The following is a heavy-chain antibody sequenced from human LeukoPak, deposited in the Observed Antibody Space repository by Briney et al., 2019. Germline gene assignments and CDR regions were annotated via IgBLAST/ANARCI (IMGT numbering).Heavy chain of an antibody. Sequence: GSLRLSCAASGFTFSSYSMNWVRQAPGKGLEWIGSIYYTGTTYYNPSLKSRVTVSVDTSKNQFSLKLTSVTAADTAVYYCARSMAAAGQTHNWFDPWGHGTLVTVSS. V-gene: IGHV4-59*05. CDR2: IYYTGTT. J-gene: IGHJ5*02. CDR1: GFTFSSYSMN. D-gene: IGHD6-13*01. CDR3: ARSMAAAGQTHNWFDP.